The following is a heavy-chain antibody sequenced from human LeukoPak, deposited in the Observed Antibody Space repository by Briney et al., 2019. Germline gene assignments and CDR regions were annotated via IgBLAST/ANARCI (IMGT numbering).Heavy chain of an antibody. CDR3: VVHLAGEYLDR. Sequence: ASVRVSSKASVYAANIYDTNWGRHAPRQGLGWMGWMNPDSGNTGIAQTFQGRVTLTRNTSITTAYMELSRLRFEETSVYYCVVHLAGEYLDRWGQGTLVTVSS. V-gene: IGHV1-8*01. J-gene: IGHJ1*01. CDR1: VYAANIYD. CDR2: MNPDSGNT.